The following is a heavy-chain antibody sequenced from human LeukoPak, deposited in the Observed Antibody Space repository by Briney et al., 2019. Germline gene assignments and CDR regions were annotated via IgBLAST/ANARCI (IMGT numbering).Heavy chain of an antibody. CDR1: GFTFSNAW. CDR2: IKSKTDGGTT. D-gene: IGHD3-3*01. CDR3: ARDGAGYDFWSGYNY. V-gene: IGHV3-15*01. Sequence: GGSLRLSCAASGFTFSNAWMSWVRQAPGKGLEWVGRIKSKTDGGTTDYAAPVKGRFTISRDNSKNTLYLQMNSLRAEDTAVYYCARDGAGYDFWSGYNYWGQGTLVTVSS. J-gene: IGHJ4*02.